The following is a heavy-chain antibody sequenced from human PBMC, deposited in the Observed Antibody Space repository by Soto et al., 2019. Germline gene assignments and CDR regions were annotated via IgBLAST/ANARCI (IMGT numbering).Heavy chain of an antibody. CDR2: ISAYNGNT. D-gene: IGHD6-19*01. J-gene: IGHJ3*02. Sequence: ASVKVSCKASCYTFTSYGISWVRQAPGQGLEWMGWISAYNGNTNYAQKLQGRVTMTTDTSTSTAYMELRSLRSDYTAVYYCSIFGSSGSTEAFDIWCQGTIVTLSS. CDR3: SIFGSSGSTEAFDI. CDR1: CYTFTSYG. V-gene: IGHV1-18*01.